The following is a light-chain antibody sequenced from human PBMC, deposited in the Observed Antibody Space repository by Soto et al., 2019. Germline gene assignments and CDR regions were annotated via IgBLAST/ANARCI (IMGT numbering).Light chain of an antibody. CDR1: QGINNY. J-gene: IGKJ2*01. Sequence: DIQLTQSPSFLSASVGDRVTITCRATQGINNYLAWYQQKPGKAPNLLIYLVSTLQSGVPSRFSGSGSGTEFTLTISSLQPEDFATYYCQQLYRYPNNFGQGTKLEIK. CDR2: LVS. V-gene: IGKV1-9*01. CDR3: QQLYRYPNN.